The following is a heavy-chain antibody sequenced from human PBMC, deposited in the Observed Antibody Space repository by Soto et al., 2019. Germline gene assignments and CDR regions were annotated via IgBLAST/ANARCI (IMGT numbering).Heavy chain of an antibody. Sequence: EVQLVESGGGLVQAGGSLRLSCAASGFTVSGNYMAWVRQAPGKGLEWVSIIYSTNNTYYADFVKGRFTMSRDNSKTTMWLQMNSLRAEDTAVYYCARASIVSTMGGWLDPWGQGARVIVSS. V-gene: IGHV3-66*01. D-gene: IGHD5-12*01. J-gene: IGHJ5*02. CDR3: ARASIVSTMGGWLDP. CDR1: GFTVSGNY. CDR2: IYSTNNT.